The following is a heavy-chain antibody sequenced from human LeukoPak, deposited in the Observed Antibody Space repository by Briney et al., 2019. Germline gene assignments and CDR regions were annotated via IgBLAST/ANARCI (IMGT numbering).Heavy chain of an antibody. CDR3: ARGHYGDTYGMDV. V-gene: IGHV3-21*01. Sequence: GGSLRLSCAASGFTFNDYSMNWVRQAPGKGLEWVSSISNSGSFEFYADSVKGRFTVSRDNAKHSLYLQMNGLRAEDTAVYYCARGHYGDTYGMDVWGQGTAVTVSS. J-gene: IGHJ6*02. CDR2: ISNSGSFE. CDR1: GFTFNDYS. D-gene: IGHD4-17*01.